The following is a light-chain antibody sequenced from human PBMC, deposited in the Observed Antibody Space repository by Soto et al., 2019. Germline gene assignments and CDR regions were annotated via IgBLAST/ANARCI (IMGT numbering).Light chain of an antibody. CDR2: DVS. V-gene: IGLV2-14*01. CDR1: SSDVGGYNY. J-gene: IGLJ2*01. CDR3: SPYTSHNTPVV. Sequence: QSALTQPASVSGSPGQSITISCTGTSSDVGGYNYVSWYQQHPGKAPKLMIYDVSNRPSGVSNRFSGSKSGNTASLTISGPPAGDEAYYYFSPYTSHNTPVVFGGGTKLTVL.